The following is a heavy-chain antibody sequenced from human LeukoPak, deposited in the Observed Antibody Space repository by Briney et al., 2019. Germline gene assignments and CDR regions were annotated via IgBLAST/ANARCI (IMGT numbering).Heavy chain of an antibody. CDR1: GYTLTELS. CDR3: ATIIPYDFWSGYSVFDY. Sequence: GASVKVSCKVSGYTLTELSMHWVRQAPGKGLEWMGGFDPEDGETIYAQKFQGRVTMTEDTSTDTAYMELSSLRSEDTAVYYCATIIPYDFWSGYSVFDYWGQGTLVTVSS. CDR2: FDPEDGET. D-gene: IGHD3-3*01. V-gene: IGHV1-24*01. J-gene: IGHJ4*02.